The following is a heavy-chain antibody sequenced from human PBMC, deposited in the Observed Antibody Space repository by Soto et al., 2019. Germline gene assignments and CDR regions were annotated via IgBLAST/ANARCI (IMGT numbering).Heavy chain of an antibody. CDR2: ISYDGSNK. V-gene: IGHV3-30-3*01. Sequence: QVQLVESGGGVVQPGRSLRLSCAASGFTFSSYAMHWVRQAPGKGLEWVAVISYDGSNKYYADSVKGRFTISRDNSKNTLYLQMNSLRAEDTAVYYCARGDDSSGYGPPLDYWGQGTLVTVSS. D-gene: IGHD3-22*01. CDR1: GFTFSSYA. CDR3: ARGDDSSGYGPPLDY. J-gene: IGHJ4*02.